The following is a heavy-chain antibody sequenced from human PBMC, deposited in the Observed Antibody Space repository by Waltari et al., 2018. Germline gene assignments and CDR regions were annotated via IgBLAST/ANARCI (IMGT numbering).Heavy chain of an antibody. Sequence: QVQLVQSGAEVKKPGASVKVSCKASGYTFTGYYMHWVRQAPGQGLEWMGRINPNSGGTNYAQKFQGRVTISRDNSKNTLYLQMNSLRAEDTAVYYCAKEGYYDSSGPLVQHWGQGTLVTVSS. CDR1: GYTFTGYY. J-gene: IGHJ1*01. V-gene: IGHV1-2*06. D-gene: IGHD3-22*01. CDR3: AKEGYYDSSGPLVQH. CDR2: INPNSGGT.